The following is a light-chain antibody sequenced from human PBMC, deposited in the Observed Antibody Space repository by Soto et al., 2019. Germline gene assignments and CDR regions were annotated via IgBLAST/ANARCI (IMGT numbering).Light chain of an antibody. CDR1: KLGDKY. CDR3: QAWDSSSVV. CDR2: EDT. V-gene: IGLV3-1*01. J-gene: IGLJ2*01. Sequence: SYELTQSPSVSVSPGQTATITCSGDKLGDKYAYWYQQKPGQSPVVVIYEDTKRPSGIPERFSGSNSGNTATLTISGTQAMDEADYNCQAWDSSSVVFGGGTKLTVL.